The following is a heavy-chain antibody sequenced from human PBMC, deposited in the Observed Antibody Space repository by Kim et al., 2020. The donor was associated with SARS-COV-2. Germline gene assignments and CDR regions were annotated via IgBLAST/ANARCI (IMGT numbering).Heavy chain of an antibody. V-gene: IGHV3-53*01. CDR1: GFTVSSNY. CDR2: IYSGGST. J-gene: IGHJ3*02. D-gene: IGHD3-10*01. Sequence: GGSLRLSCAASGFTVSSNYMSWVRQAPGKGLEWVSVIYSGGSTYYADSVKGRFTISRDNSKNTLYLQMNSLRAEDTAVYYCARDQWFGESHDGAFDIWGQGTMVTVSS. CDR3: ARDQWFGESHDGAFDI.